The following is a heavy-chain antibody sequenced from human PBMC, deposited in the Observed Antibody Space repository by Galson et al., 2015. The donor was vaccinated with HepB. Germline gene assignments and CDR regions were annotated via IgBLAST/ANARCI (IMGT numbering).Heavy chain of an antibody. CDR2: ISSSSSYI. D-gene: IGHD3-10*01. Sequence: SLRLSCAASGFTFSSYSMNWVRQAPGKGLEWVSSISSSSSYIYYADSVEGRFTISRDNAKNSLYLQMNSLRAEDTAVYYCARDPGFGDTDRYWGQGTLVTVSS. J-gene: IGHJ4*02. V-gene: IGHV3-21*01. CDR3: ARDPGFGDTDRY. CDR1: GFTFSSYS.